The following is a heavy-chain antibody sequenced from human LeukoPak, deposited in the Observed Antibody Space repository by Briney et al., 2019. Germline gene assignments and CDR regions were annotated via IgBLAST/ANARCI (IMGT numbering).Heavy chain of an antibody. D-gene: IGHD3-3*01. Sequence: PSETLSLTCTVSGDSFGNYYWTWIRQPPGKGLEWIAHIFKSGTITYSPSLQSRVTMSIDMSNNQFSLQLSSVTAADTAVYYCARAGLFGVVDYFDYWGQGALVIVPS. V-gene: IGHV4-59*01. J-gene: IGHJ4*02. CDR2: IFKSGTI. CDR1: GDSFGNYY. CDR3: ARAGLFGVVDYFDY.